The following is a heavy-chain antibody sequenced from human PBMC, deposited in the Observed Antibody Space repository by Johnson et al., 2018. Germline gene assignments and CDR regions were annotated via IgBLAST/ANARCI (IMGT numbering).Heavy chain of an antibody. CDR2: INPSGGST. J-gene: IGHJ6*02. CDR3: VAAYSSGWYPHGMDV. CDR1: GYTFTSYY. D-gene: IGHD6-19*01. Sequence: VQLLESGAEVKKPGASVKVSCKASGYTFTSYYMHWVRQAPGQGLEWMGIINPSGGSTSYAQKFQGIVTMTRDTSTSTVYMELSSLRSEDTAVYYCVAAYSSGWYPHGMDVWGQGTTVTVSS. V-gene: IGHV1-46*01.